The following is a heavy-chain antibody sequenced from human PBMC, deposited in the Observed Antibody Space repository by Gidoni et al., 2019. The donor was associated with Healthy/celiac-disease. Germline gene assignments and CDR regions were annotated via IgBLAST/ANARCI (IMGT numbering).Heavy chain of an antibody. D-gene: IGHD2-2*01. V-gene: IGHV3-30-3*01. Sequence: QVQLVESGGGVVQPGRSLRLSCAASGFTFRSYAMHWVRQAPGKGLEWVAVISYDGTNKYYADSVKGRFTISRDNSKNTLYLQMNSLRAEDTAVYYCARVDFKDIVVIPTATALGIGYWGQGTLVTVSS. CDR2: ISYDGTNK. J-gene: IGHJ4*02. CDR1: GFTFRSYA. CDR3: ARVDFKDIVVIPTATALGIGY.